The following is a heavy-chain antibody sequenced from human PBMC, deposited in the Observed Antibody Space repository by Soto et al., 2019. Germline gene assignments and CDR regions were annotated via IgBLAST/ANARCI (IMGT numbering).Heavy chain of an antibody. V-gene: IGHV4-31*03. CDR2: ISRSGST. Sequence: PSETLSLTCTVSGGSISSATNYWTWIRQHPEKGLEWIGYISRSGSTYFSPSLKSRVSISVDTSTNQFSLRLSSVTAADTAVYYCARDREYYDSSGLYFDYWGQGTLVTVSS. J-gene: IGHJ4*02. CDR3: ARDREYYDSSGLYFDY. D-gene: IGHD3-22*01. CDR1: GGSISSATNY.